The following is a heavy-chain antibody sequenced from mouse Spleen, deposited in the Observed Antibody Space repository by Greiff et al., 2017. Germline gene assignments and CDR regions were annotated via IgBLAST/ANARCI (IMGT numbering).Heavy chain of an antibody. D-gene: IGHD2-4*01. CDR3: ANGLYYDYEDAMDY. Sequence: VQLQQSGPELVKPGASVKISCKASGYSFTSYYIHWVKQRPGQGLEWIGWIYPGSGNTKYNEKFKGKATLTADTSSSTAYMQLSSLTSEDSAVYYCANGLYYDYEDAMDYWGQGTSVTVSS. V-gene: IGHV1-66*01. CDR2: IYPGSGNT. CDR1: GYSFTSYY. J-gene: IGHJ4*01.